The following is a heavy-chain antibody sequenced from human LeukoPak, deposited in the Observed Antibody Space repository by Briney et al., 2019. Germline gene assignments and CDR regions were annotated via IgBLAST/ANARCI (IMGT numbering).Heavy chain of an antibody. Sequence: GGSLRLSCAASGFTFSNAWMSWVRQAPGKGLEWVGRIKSKTDGGTTDYAAPVKGRFTISRDDSKNTLYLQTNSLKTEDTAVYYCTTERVLLWFGELSGFDYWGQGTLVTVSS. CDR3: TTERVLLWFGELSGFDY. CDR2: IKSKTDGGTT. CDR1: GFTFSNAW. D-gene: IGHD3-10*01. V-gene: IGHV3-15*01. J-gene: IGHJ4*02.